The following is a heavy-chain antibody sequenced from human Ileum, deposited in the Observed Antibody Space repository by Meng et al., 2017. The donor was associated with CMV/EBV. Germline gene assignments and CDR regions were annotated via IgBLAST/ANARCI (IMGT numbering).Heavy chain of an antibody. D-gene: IGHD2-15*01. CDR3: ETLGAAYCSGGSCARFDY. V-gene: IGHV3-23*01. CDR2: INPNSGST. J-gene: IGHJ4*02. CDR1: GSFA. Sequence: GSFARSCVRPTPGQGLEWVSAINPNSGSTYYADSVRGRFTVYRDNSEKSLYLQMNSLSPEDTAVYYCETLGAAYCSGGSCARFDYWGQGTLVTVSS.